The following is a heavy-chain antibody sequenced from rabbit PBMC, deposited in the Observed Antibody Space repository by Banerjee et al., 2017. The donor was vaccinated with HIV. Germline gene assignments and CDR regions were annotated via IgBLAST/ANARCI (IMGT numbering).Heavy chain of an antibody. V-gene: IGHV1S40*01. Sequence: QSLVESGGDLVKPGASLTLTCTASGFTLSSYWMYWVRQAPGKGLEWIGCIYTGSNGITYYASWAKGRFIISKTSSTTVTLQMTSLTAADTATYLCARYDGSAGYAYADNLWGQGTLAPS. CDR3: ARYDGSAGYAYADNL. D-gene: IGHD6-1*01. CDR1: GFTLSSYW. CDR2: IYTGSNGIT. J-gene: IGHJ4*01.